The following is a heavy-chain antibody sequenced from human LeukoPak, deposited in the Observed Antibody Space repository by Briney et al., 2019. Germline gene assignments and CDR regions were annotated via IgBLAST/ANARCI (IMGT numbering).Heavy chain of an antibody. CDR2: INPNSGGT. CDR1: GYTFSGYY. D-gene: IGHD5-18*01. CDR3: ARESGNTAMGSPYNYGMDV. V-gene: IGHV1-2*02. J-gene: IGHJ6*02. Sequence: ASVKVSCKASGYTFSGYYMHWVRQAPGQGLEWMGWINPNSGGTKYAQRFQGRVTMTRDTSISTAYMELSRLRSDDTAVYYCARESGNTAMGSPYNYGMDVWGQGTTVTVSS.